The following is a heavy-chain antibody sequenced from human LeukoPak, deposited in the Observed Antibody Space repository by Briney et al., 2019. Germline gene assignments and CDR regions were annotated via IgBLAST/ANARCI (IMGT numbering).Heavy chain of an antibody. CDR3: ARGIYSGYDRSFDY. D-gene: IGHD5-12*01. J-gene: IGHJ4*02. CDR2: IYYSGNT. Sequence: SETLSLTCTVSGGSISSYYWIWIRQPPGKGLEWIGYIYYSGNTNYNPSLKSRVTIPVDTSKSQFSLTLSSVTAADTAVYYCARGIYSGYDRSFDYWGQGTLVTVSS. CDR1: GGSISSYY. V-gene: IGHV4-59*01.